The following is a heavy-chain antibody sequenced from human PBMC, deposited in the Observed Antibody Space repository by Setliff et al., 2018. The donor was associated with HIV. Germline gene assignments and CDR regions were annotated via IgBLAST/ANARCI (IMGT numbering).Heavy chain of an antibody. V-gene: IGHV1-69*13. J-gene: IGHJ6*03. D-gene: IGHD3-10*01. CDR3: ARSGRGVRGVIIPGSYYYYMDV. CDR2: IIPMFGTT. Sequence: SVKVSCKASGVTFRRFAFSWVRQAPGQGLEWMGGIIPMFGTTNYAQKFQGRGTITPDESTSTVYMELRSLRAEDTAVYYCARSGRGVRGVIIPGSYYYYMDVWGRGTTVTVSS. CDR1: GVTFRRFA.